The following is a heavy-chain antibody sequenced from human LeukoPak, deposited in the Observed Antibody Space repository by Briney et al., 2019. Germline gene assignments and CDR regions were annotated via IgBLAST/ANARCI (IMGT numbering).Heavy chain of an antibody. CDR2: IYYSGST. D-gene: IGHD6-13*01. Sequence: PSETLSLTCTVSGGSISSYYWSWIRQPPGKGLEWIGYIYYSGSTNYNPSLKSRVTISVDTSKNQFSLKLSSVTAADTAVYYCASGIAAAGTPPGGMDVWGQGTTVTVSS. V-gene: IGHV4-59*01. CDR1: GGSISSYY. J-gene: IGHJ6*02. CDR3: ASGIAAAGTPPGGMDV.